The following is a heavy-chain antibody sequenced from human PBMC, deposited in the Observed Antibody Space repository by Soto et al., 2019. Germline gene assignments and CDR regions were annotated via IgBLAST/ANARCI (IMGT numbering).Heavy chain of an antibody. CDR3: ARDGYSYGPFDY. CDR1: GGTFSSYA. Sequence: SVKVSCKASGGTFSSYAISWVRQAPGQGLEWMGGIIPIFGTANYAQKFQGRVTITADESTSTAYMELSSLRSEDTAVYYCARDGYSYGPFDYWGQGTLVTAPQ. CDR2: IIPIFGTA. J-gene: IGHJ4*02. V-gene: IGHV1-69*13. D-gene: IGHD5-18*01.